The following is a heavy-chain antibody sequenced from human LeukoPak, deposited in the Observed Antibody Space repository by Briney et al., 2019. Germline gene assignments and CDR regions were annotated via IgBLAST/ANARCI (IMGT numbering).Heavy chain of an antibody. CDR1: GGSISSNNW. Sequence: SETLSLTCAVSGGSISSNNWWGWVRQPPGKGLEWIGEIYHSGSPNYNPSLKSRVTISVDRSRNHFSLNLSSVTAADTAVYYCARVNINNWHSCDYWGQGTLVTVSS. J-gene: IGHJ4*02. CDR2: IYHSGSP. CDR3: ARVNINNWHSCDY. D-gene: IGHD1-1*01. V-gene: IGHV4-4*02.